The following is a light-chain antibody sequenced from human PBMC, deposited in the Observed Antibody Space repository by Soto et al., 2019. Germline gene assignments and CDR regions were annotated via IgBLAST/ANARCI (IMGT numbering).Light chain of an antibody. Sequence: DIPMTQSPSTLSASVGDSVTITCRASQSVSGWLAWYQQKPGKAPNLLIYDASSLESGVPSRFSGSGSGTEYTLTISSLQPDDFATYYCQQYNSYSLTFGQGTKVEIK. CDR2: DAS. CDR1: QSVSGW. CDR3: QQYNSYSLT. J-gene: IGKJ1*01. V-gene: IGKV1-5*01.